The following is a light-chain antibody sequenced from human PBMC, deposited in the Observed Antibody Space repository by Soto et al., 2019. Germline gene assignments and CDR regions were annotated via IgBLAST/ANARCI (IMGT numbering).Light chain of an antibody. Sequence: EIVLTQSPLSLPVTPGEPASISCRSSQSLLHSSGYNYVDWYLQMPGQSPQLLIYLVSNRASGVPERFSSSGSGTDFTLKISRVEAEDVGQYYCLQALQTPLTFGQGTRLEI. CDR2: LVS. CDR1: QSLLHSSGYNY. CDR3: LQALQTPLT. V-gene: IGKV2-28*01. J-gene: IGKJ5*01.